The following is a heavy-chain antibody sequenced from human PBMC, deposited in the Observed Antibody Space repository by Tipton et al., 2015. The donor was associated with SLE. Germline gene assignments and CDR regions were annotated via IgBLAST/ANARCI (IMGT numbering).Heavy chain of an antibody. V-gene: IGHV3-74*01. Sequence: SLRLSCEASGFTFSSYWMHWVRQGPGKGLVWVSGINREGSDTRYGDSAKGRFTISRDNAKNTLYLQMHSLRVDDTAVYYCARDLILQQLDSWGQGTLVTVSS. CDR3: ARDLILQQLDS. CDR2: INREGSDT. J-gene: IGHJ4*02. CDR1: GFTFSSYW. D-gene: IGHD6-13*01.